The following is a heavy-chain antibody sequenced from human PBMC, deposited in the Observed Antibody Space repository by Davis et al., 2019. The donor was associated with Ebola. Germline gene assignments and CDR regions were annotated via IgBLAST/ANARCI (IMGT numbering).Heavy chain of an antibody. CDR1: GGTFSSYA. Sequence: AASVKVSCKASGGTFSSYAISWVRQAPGQGLEWMGWMNPNSGNTGYVERFQGRVTMSRNTSISTAYMELSSLRSEDTAVYYCARSGVRGYYNGMDVWGQGTTVTVSS. CDR3: ARSGVRGYYNGMDV. D-gene: IGHD1-14*01. V-gene: IGHV1-8*02. CDR2: MNPNSGNT. J-gene: IGHJ6*02.